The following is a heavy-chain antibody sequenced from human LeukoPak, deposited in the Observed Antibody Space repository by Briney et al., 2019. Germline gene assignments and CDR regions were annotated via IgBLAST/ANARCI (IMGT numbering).Heavy chain of an antibody. CDR1: GYTFTSYG. V-gene: IGHV1-18*01. J-gene: IGHJ5*02. CDR3: ARGWAAAAGTPNWFDP. D-gene: IGHD6-13*01. Sequence: GASVKVSCKASGYTFTSYGISWVRQAPGQGLEWMGWISAYNGNTNYAQKLQGRVTMTTDTSTSTAYMELRSLRAEDTAVYYCARGWAAAAGTPNWFDPWGQGTLVTVSS. CDR2: ISAYNGNT.